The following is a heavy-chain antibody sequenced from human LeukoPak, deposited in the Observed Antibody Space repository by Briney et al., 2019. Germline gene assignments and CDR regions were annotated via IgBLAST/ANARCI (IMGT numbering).Heavy chain of an antibody. V-gene: IGHV1-69*08. J-gene: IGHJ5*02. D-gene: IGHD4-17*01. Sequence: SVKVSCKASGGTFSSYTITWVRQVPGQGLEWMGGIIPFLDTTNYAQNFQGRVTITADKSTSTAYMELRSLRSDDTAVYYCARGTPTTGWFDPWGQGTLVTVSS. CDR3: ARGTPTTGWFDP. CDR2: IIPFLDTT. CDR1: GGTFSSYT.